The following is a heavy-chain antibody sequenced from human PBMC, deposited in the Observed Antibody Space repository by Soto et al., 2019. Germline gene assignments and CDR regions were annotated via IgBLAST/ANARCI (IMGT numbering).Heavy chain of an antibody. Sequence: PGGSLRLSCVASGFTFSKYWMHWVRQAPGKGLVWLSRITSDGRSTSYADSVKGRFTISRDNANNTVFLQMNSLRAEDTAVYYCAKMGGFDYWGQGAVVTVSS. V-gene: IGHV3-74*01. CDR2: ITSDGRST. J-gene: IGHJ4*02. D-gene: IGHD3-16*01. CDR3: AKMGGFDY. CDR1: GFTFSKYW.